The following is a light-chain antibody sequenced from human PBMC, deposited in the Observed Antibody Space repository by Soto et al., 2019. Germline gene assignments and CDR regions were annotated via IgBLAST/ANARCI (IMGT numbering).Light chain of an antibody. CDR1: SQ. CDR2: GAS. J-gene: IGKJ4*01. Sequence: EVVMTQSPATLSVSPGEGVTLSCSSQLAWYQQKPGQAPRLLIFGASSRAAGIPDRFSGSGSGTEFTLTISSLQSEDFAVYYCQQYNNWPLTFGGGTKVDIK. V-gene: IGKV3D-15*01. CDR3: QQYNNWPLT.